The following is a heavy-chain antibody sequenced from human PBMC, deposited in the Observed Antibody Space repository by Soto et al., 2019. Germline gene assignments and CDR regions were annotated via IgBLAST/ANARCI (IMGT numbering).Heavy chain of an antibody. J-gene: IGHJ3*02. Sequence: GASVKVSCKASGYTFTSYCISWVLQAPGQGLEWMGWISAYNGNTNYAQKLQGRVTMTTDTSTSTAYMELRSLRSDDTAVYYCARGYGGKVGDDAFDIWGQGTMVTVSS. D-gene: IGHD1-26*01. V-gene: IGHV1-18*01. CDR2: ISAYNGNT. CDR3: ARGYGGKVGDDAFDI. CDR1: GYTFTSYC.